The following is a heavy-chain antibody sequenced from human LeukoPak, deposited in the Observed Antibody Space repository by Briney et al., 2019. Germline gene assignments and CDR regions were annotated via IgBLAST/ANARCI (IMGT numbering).Heavy chain of an antibody. CDR1: GFTFSSYG. CDR2: IRYDGSNK. Sequence: GGSLRLSCAASGFTFSSYGMHWVRQAPGKGLGWVAFIRYDGSNKYYADSVKGRFTISRDNSKNTLYLQMNSLRAEDTAVYYCAKDGSGSYYRGYFDYWGQGTLVTVSS. V-gene: IGHV3-30*02. D-gene: IGHD3-10*01. CDR3: AKDGSGSYYRGYFDY. J-gene: IGHJ4*02.